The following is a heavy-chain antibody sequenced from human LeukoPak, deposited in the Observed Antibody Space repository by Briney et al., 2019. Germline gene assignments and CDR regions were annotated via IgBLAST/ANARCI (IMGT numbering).Heavy chain of an antibody. V-gene: IGHV3-23*01. J-gene: IGHJ4*02. Sequence: GGSLRLSCAASRLTFSSYAMSWVRQAPGKGLEWVSAISGSGGSTYYADSVKGRFTISRDSSKNTLYLQMNSLRAEDTAVYYCARRAGDYSHPYDYWGQGTLVTVSS. CDR3: ARRAGDYSHPYDY. D-gene: IGHD3-22*01. CDR2: ISGSGGST. CDR1: RLTFSSYA.